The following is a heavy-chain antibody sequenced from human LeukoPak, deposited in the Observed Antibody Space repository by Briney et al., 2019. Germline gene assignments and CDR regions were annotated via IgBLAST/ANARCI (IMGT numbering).Heavy chain of an antibody. CDR1: GFTFSSYW. V-gene: IGHV3-74*01. CDR3: AIGNYHHGSGYDCFDH. J-gene: IGHJ4*02. D-gene: IGHD3-22*01. Sequence: PGGSLRLSCAAPGFTFSSYWMHWVRQAPGKGAVWVSRINSDGSSIIYGDSVKGRFTISRDNAKNTLYLQMNSLRAEDTAIYYCAIGNYHHGSGYDCFDHWGQGTLVTVSS. CDR2: INSDGSSI.